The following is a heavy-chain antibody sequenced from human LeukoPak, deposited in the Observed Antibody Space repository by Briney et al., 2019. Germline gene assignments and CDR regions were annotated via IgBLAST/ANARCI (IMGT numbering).Heavy chain of an antibody. Sequence: PGGSLRLSCAASGFTFSSYGMHWVRQAPGKGLEWVAVISYDGSNKYYADSVKGRFTISRDNSKNTLYLQMNSLRAEDTAVYYCAKDFILAMVTSRIVDYWGQGTLVTVSS. D-gene: IGHD5-18*01. V-gene: IGHV3-30*18. CDR3: AKDFILAMVTSRIVDY. J-gene: IGHJ4*02. CDR2: ISYDGSNK. CDR1: GFTFSSYG.